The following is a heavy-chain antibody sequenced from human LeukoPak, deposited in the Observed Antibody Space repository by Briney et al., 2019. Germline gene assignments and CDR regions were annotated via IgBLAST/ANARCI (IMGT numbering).Heavy chain of an antibody. Sequence: GGSPRLSCAASGFTVSSNYMSWVRQAPGKGLEYVSSISYDGASTYYGNSVKGRFTISRDNSKNTLYLQMGSLRAEDMAVYYCVRLAGGSYSDYWGQGILVTVSS. CDR3: VRLAGGSYSDY. CDR1: GFTVSSNY. J-gene: IGHJ4*02. CDR2: ISYDGAST. V-gene: IGHV3-64*01. D-gene: IGHD1-26*01.